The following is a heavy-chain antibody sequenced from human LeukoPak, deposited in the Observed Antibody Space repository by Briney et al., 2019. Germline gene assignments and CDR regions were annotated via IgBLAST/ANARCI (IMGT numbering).Heavy chain of an antibody. J-gene: IGHJ4*02. Sequence: SETLSLTCAVSGGSISSNNWWSWVRQPPGKGLEWIGEIYHSGNADYNPSLKTRVTMSVDKSKNQFSLILSSVTAADTAAYYCARDVGARLSGFWGQGTLVTVSS. CDR2: IYHSGNA. V-gene: IGHV4-4*02. D-gene: IGHD6-6*01. CDR3: ARDVGARLSGF. CDR1: GGSISSNNW.